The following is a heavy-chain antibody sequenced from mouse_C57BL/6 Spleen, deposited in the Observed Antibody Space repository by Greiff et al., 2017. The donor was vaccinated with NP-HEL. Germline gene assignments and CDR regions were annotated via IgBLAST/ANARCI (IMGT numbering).Heavy chain of an antibody. J-gene: IGHJ4*01. V-gene: IGHV1-64*01. D-gene: IGHD1-1*01. Sequence: QVQLQQPGAELVKPGASVKLSCKASGYTFTSYWMHWVKQRPGQGLEWIGMIHPNSGSTNYNEKFKSKATLTVDTSSSTAYMQLSSLISEDSAVYYCARSGTTVADYYAMDYWGQGTSVTVSS. CDR1: GYTFTSYW. CDR2: IHPNSGST. CDR3: ARSGTTVADYYAMDY.